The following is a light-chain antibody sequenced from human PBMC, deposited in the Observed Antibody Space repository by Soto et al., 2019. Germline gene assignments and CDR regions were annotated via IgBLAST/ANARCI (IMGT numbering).Light chain of an antibody. CDR2: WAS. Sequence: DIVMTQSPDSLAVSLGERATINCKSSQSVLYSSNNKNYLAWYQQKPGQPHKLLIYWASTRESGVPDRFSGSGSETDFTLTVSSLQAEDVAVYYCQQYYSIPRTFGQGTKVEIK. CDR3: QQYYSIPRT. CDR1: QSVLYSSNNKNY. J-gene: IGKJ1*01. V-gene: IGKV4-1*01.